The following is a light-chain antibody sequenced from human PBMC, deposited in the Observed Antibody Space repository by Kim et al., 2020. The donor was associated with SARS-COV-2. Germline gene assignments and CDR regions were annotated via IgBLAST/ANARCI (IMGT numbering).Light chain of an antibody. CDR3: AAWDDSLTGPV. V-gene: IGLV1-44*01. Sequence: ELTQPPSASGTPGQRVTISCSGSSSNIGSNTVNWYHQVPGTAPTLLIYNNNQRPSGVPDRFSGSKSGTSASLAISGLQSEDEADYYCAAWDDSLTGPVFGGGTQLTVL. J-gene: IGLJ3*02. CDR1: SSNIGSNT. CDR2: NNN.